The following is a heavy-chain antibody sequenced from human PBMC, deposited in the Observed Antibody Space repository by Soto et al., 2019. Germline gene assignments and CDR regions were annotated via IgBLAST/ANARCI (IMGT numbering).Heavy chain of an antibody. Sequence: PSETLSLTCLVSGCSISCSYWSWLRQSPGKGLEWLGYVYYTGSTNYSPSLRSRVSISVDTSKNEFSLRLSSVTAADTAVYFCARSVAVPGEHIDYWGQGTQVTV. CDR2: VYYTGST. J-gene: IGHJ4*02. D-gene: IGHD6-19*01. CDR3: ARSVAVPGEHIDY. CDR1: GCSISCSY. V-gene: IGHV4-59*01.